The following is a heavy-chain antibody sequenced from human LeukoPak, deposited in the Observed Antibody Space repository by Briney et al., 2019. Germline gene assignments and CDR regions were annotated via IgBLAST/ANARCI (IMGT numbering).Heavy chain of an antibody. J-gene: IGHJ4*02. D-gene: IGHD2-15*01. V-gene: IGHV4-59*08. CDR3: ASHPGVAAADY. CDR1: GGSISDYY. Sequence: SETLSLTCTVSGGSISDYYWSWIRQPPGKGLEWIGYIYYSGSTNYNPSLKSRVTVSADTSKNQISLKLTSVTAADTAVYYCASHPGVAAADYWGQRTLVTVSS. CDR2: IYYSGST.